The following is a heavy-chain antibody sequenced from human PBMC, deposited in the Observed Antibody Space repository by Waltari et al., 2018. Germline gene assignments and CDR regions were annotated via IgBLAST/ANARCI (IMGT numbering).Heavy chain of an antibody. CDR3: AGDRESR. J-gene: IGHJ6*02. Sequence: EVQLVESGGDLVQPGGSLRLSCAPFPFSASWMRWVRQDPGKGLEWVAIINPDRSSIYYLDSVKGRFTISRDNAKKSLYLQMNSLRVEDTAVYYCAGDRESRWGQGTTVTVSS. CDR1: FPFSASW. V-gene: IGHV3-7*01. CDR2: INPDRSSI.